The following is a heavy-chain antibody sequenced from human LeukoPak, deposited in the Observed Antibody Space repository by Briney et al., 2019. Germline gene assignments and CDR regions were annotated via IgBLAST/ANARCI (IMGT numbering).Heavy chain of an antibody. J-gene: IGHJ4*02. CDR2: ISGHNGNT. CDR1: GYTFSNYG. V-gene: IGHV1-18*01. D-gene: IGHD6-19*01. CDR3: ARDTSSGWYFFDY. Sequence: ASVKVSCKASGYTFSNYGMSWVRQAPGQGLEWMGWISGHNGNTKYAQKVQGRVTMTTDTSTTTAFLELRSLRSEDTAVYYCARDTSSGWYFFDYWGQGTLVTVSS.